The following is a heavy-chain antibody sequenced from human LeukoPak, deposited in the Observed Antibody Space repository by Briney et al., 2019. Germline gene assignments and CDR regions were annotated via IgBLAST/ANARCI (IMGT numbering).Heavy chain of an antibody. Sequence: GGSLRLSCAASGFTFSSYGMHWARQAPGKGLEWVAVISYDGSNKYYADSVKGRFTISRDNSKNTLYLQMNSLRAEDTAVYYCAKPLWFGELSAFDYWGQGTLVTVSS. V-gene: IGHV3-30*18. D-gene: IGHD3-10*01. J-gene: IGHJ4*02. CDR3: AKPLWFGELSAFDY. CDR1: GFTFSSYG. CDR2: ISYDGSNK.